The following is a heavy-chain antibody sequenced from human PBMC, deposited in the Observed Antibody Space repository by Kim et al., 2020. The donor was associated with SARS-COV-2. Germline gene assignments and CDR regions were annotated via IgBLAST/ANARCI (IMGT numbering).Heavy chain of an antibody. J-gene: IGHJ5*02. Sequence: SETLSLTCTVSGGSISSSSYYWGWIRQPPGKGLEWIGSIYYSGSTYYNPSLKSRVTISVDTSKNQFSLKLSSVTAADTAVYYCARHFRYFDWFDWFDPWG. CDR2: IYYSGST. D-gene: IGHD3-9*01. CDR1: GGSISSSSYY. V-gene: IGHV4-39*01. CDR3: ARHFRYFDWFDWFDP.